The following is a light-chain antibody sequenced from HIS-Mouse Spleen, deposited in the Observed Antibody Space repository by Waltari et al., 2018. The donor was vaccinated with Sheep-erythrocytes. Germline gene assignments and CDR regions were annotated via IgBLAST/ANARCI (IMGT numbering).Light chain of an antibody. CDR2: KDS. J-gene: IGLJ2*01. Sequence: SSELTQPPSVSVSPGQTARITCSGDALPQQYAYWYQQKPGQAPVLVIYKDSERPSGIPERFSGSSSGTTVTLTISGVQAEDEADYYCQSADSSGTYPVFGGGTKLTVL. CDR3: QSADSSGTYPV. V-gene: IGLV3-25*03. CDR1: ALPQQY.